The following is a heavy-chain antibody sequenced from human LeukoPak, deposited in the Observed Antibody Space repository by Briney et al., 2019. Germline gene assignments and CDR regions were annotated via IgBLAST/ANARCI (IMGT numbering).Heavy chain of an antibody. D-gene: IGHD3-10*01. CDR3: AKGKFGDPLNY. Sequence: PGKSLRLSCTASGFTVSGNYMNWVRQAPGKGLEWVSVVYTDGNIYYADSVKGRFTISKDNSKNTVDLLMNNVRAEDTALYYCAKGKFGDPLNYWGQGTLVTVSS. J-gene: IGHJ4*02. CDR2: VYTDGNI. CDR1: GFTVSGNY. V-gene: IGHV3-53*01.